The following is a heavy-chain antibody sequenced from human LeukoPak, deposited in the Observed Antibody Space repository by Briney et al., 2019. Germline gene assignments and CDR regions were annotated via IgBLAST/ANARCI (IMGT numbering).Heavy chain of an antibody. Sequence: TETLSLTCAVYGGSFSGYYWSWIRQPPGKGLEWIGEINHSGSTNYNPSLKSRVTISVDTSKNQFSLKLSSVTAADTAVYYCARGNRYSSGWYVYYYYYGMDVRGQGTTVTVSS. J-gene: IGHJ6*02. CDR2: INHSGST. V-gene: IGHV4-34*01. CDR3: ARGNRYSSGWYVYYYYYGMDV. D-gene: IGHD6-19*01. CDR1: GGSFSGYY.